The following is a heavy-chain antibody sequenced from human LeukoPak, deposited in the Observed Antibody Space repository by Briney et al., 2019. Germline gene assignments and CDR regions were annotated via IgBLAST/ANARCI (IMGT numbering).Heavy chain of an antibody. CDR2: IIPIFGTA. V-gene: IGHV1-69*01. Sequence: KVSCKASGGTFSSYAISWVRQAPGQGLEWMGGIIPIFGTANYAQKFQGRVTITADESTSTAYMELSSLRSEDTAVYYCASDDELLGYYYYGMDVWGKGTTVTVSS. J-gene: IGHJ6*04. D-gene: IGHD2-15*01. CDR3: ASDDELLGYYYYGMDV. CDR1: GGTFSSYA.